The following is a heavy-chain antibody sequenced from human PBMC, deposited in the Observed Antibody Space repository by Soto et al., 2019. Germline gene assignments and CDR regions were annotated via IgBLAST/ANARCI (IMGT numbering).Heavy chain of an antibody. V-gene: IGHV1-69*12. D-gene: IGHD6-19*01. J-gene: IGHJ4*02. Sequence: QVQLVQSGAEVKKPGSSVKVSCKASVGTFSSYAISWVRQAPGQGLEWMGGIIPIFGTANYAQKFQGRVTITADESTSTAYMELSSLRSEDTAVYYCARVGARLVAPYYFDYWGQGTLVTVSS. CDR1: VGTFSSYA. CDR3: ARVGARLVAPYYFDY. CDR2: IIPIFGTA.